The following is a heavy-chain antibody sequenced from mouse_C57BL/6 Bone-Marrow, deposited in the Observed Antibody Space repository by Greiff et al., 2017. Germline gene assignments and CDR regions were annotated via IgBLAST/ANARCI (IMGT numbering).Heavy chain of an antibody. D-gene: IGHD2-3*01. V-gene: IGHV1-80*01. J-gene: IGHJ3*01. CDR2: IYPGDGDT. CDR3: ARGSMMVTKFAY. CDR1: GYAFSSYW. Sequence: VQLQQSGAELVKPGASVKISCKASGYAFSSYWMNWVKQRPGKGIEWIGQIYPGDGDTNYNGKFKGKATLTADKSSRTAYMQLSGLTSEDSAVYFCARGSMMVTKFAYWGQGTLVTVSA.